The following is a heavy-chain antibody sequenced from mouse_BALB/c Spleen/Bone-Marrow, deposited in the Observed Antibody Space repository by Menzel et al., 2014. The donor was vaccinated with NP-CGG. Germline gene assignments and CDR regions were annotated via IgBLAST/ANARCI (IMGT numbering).Heavy chain of an antibody. CDR3: ARRSKRYGSNYNYAMVY. CDR1: GFNIKDTY. Sequence: EVKLVESGAELVKPGASVKLSCTASGFNIKDTYVHWVKQRPEQGLEWIGRIDPANGNTKYDPKFQGKATITADTSSNTAYVQLSSLTSEDTAVYYCARRSKRYGSNYNYAMVYWGQGTSVTVSS. J-gene: IGHJ4*01. V-gene: IGHV14-3*02. CDR2: IDPANGNT. D-gene: IGHD1-1*01.